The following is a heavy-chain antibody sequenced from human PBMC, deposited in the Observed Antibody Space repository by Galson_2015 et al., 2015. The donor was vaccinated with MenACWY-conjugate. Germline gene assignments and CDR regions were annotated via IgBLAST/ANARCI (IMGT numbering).Heavy chain of an antibody. Sequence: SLRLSCAASGFTFSDRYMDWVRQAPGKGLVWVSRINPGGSSTTYADSVKDRFTISRDNAKNTLYLQMNSLRPEDTAVFYCAKTRGASFYFDSWGQGTLVTVSS. CDR3: AKTRGASFYFDS. D-gene: IGHD1-26*01. J-gene: IGHJ4*02. CDR2: INPGGSST. CDR1: GFTFSDRY. V-gene: IGHV3-74*01.